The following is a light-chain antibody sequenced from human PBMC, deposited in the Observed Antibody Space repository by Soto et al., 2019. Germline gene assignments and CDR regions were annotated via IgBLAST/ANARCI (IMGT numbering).Light chain of an antibody. CDR3: QQYGSSPPIT. CDR2: GAS. CDR1: QSVSSSY. Sequence: EIVLTQSPGTLSLSPGERATLSCRASQSVSSSYLAWYQQKPGQAPRLLIYGASSRATGIPDRFSGSGSGTDFTIIIIRLEPEDFAVYYCQQYGSSPPITFGQGTRLEIK. J-gene: IGKJ5*01. V-gene: IGKV3-20*01.